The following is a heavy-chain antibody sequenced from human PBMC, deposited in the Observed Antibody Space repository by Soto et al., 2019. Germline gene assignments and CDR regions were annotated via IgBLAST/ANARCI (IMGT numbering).Heavy chain of an antibody. CDR1: GGTFSDYG. CDR2: VIPRIPTS. J-gene: IGHJ6*02. CDR3: ARNPLTRARMDYCNGLDV. D-gene: IGHD2-2*03. Sequence: SVKVSCKTTGGTFSDYGISWLRQAPGQGLEWMGGVIPRIPTSGYAPRFHGRVTFTADESTAYMELSGLRSEDTAVYYCARNPLTRARMDYCNGLDVWGQGTKVTVSS. V-gene: IGHV1-69*13.